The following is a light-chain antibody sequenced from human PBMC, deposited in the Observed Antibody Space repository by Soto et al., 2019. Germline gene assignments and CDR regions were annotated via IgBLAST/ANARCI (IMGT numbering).Light chain of an antibody. V-gene: IGKV1-8*01. CDR1: QGISSY. J-gene: IGKJ1*01. Sequence: AVRMTQSPSSLSASTGDRVTITCRASQGISSYLAWYQQKPGKAPKLLIYAASTLQSGVPSRFSGRGSGTDFTLTISCLQSEDFATYYCQQYYSYSVTFRQGTKVDIK. CDR2: AAS. CDR3: QQYYSYSVT.